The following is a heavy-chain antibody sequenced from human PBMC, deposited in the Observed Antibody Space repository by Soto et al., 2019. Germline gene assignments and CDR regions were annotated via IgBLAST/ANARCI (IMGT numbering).Heavy chain of an antibody. Sequence: SVKVSCKASGGTFSSYAISWVRQAPGQGLEWMGGIIPIFGTANYAQKFQGRVTITADESTSTAYMELSSLRSEDTAVYYCARGPREYSYGYPYYYYYGMDVWGQGTTVTVSS. V-gene: IGHV1-69*13. CDR3: ARGPREYSYGYPYYYYYGMDV. J-gene: IGHJ6*02. D-gene: IGHD5-18*01. CDR2: IIPIFGTA. CDR1: GGTFSSYA.